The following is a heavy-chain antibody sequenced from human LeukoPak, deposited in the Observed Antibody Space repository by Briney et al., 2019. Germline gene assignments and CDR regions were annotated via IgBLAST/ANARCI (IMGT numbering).Heavy chain of an antibody. CDR2: TYYRSKWYN. J-gene: IGHJ3*02. V-gene: IGHV6-1*01. D-gene: IGHD5-18*01. CDR1: GDSVFSNSS. Sequence: SQSLSLTCAISGDSVFSNSSWNWIRQSPSRGLERLGRTYYRSKWYNDYVVSVKSRVNINPDTSKNQFSLHLSSVTPEDTAVYYCARGGQGDGYSADEAFDIWGQGTMVTVS. CDR3: ARGGQGDGYSADEAFDI.